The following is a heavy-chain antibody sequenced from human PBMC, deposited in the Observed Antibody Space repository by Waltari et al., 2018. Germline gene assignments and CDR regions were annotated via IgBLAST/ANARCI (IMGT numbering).Heavy chain of an antibody. D-gene: IGHD5-12*01. Sequence: QVQLMWAGAEVKKPGASVNGACKASGYTGATCASHWVRQAPGQRLEWMGWINGGNANTYYAPRLQGRVSMTRDTSAPTAHMELSSMGSEDTAVYYGARVLRGDYSGYYPHFALWAQGTLVTVSP. CDR1: GYTGATCA. CDR3: ARVLRGDYSGYYPHFAL. V-gene: IGHV1-3*01. CDR2: INGGNANT. J-gene: IGHJ1*01.